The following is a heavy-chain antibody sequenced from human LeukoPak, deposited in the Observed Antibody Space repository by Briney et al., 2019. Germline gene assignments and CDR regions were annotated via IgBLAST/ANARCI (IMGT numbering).Heavy chain of an antibody. CDR3: ARDYYDSSGPDY. Sequence: GGSLRLSCAASGFTFSSYGMHWVRQAPGKGLEWVAVISYDGSNKYYADSVKGRFTISRDNAKNTLYLQMNSLRAEDTAVYYCARDYYDSSGPDYWGQGTLVTVSS. CDR2: ISYDGSNK. D-gene: IGHD3-22*01. CDR1: GFTFSSYG. J-gene: IGHJ4*02. V-gene: IGHV3-30*03.